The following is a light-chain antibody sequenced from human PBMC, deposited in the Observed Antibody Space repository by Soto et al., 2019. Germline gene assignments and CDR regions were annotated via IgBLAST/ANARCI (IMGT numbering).Light chain of an antibody. Sequence: DIQMTQSPSSLSASLGDRFTITCQASQDISNYLNWYQQKPGKAPKLLIYDASNLETGVPSRFSGSGSGTDFTFTISSLQPEDIATYYCQQFNNYPITFGQGTRLEIK. CDR3: QQFNNYPIT. CDR1: QDISNY. CDR2: DAS. V-gene: IGKV1-33*01. J-gene: IGKJ5*01.